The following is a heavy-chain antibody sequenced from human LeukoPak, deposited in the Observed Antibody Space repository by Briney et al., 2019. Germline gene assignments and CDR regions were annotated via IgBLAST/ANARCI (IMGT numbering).Heavy chain of an antibody. J-gene: IGHJ4*02. Sequence: ASVKVSCKASGYTFTGYYIHWVRQAPGQGLEWMGWINPNGGDTNYAQKFQGRVTMTRDTSISTAYMELSRLRSDDTAVYYCARLFPPGYYYDSSGYGYWGRGTLVTVSS. CDR2: INPNGGDT. CDR1: GYTFTGYY. V-gene: IGHV1-2*02. CDR3: ARLFPPGYYYDSSGYGY. D-gene: IGHD3-22*01.